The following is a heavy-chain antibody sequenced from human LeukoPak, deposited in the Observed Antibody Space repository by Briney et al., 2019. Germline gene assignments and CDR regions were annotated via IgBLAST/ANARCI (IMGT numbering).Heavy chain of an antibody. Sequence: ASVKVSCKASGYTFTSYDINWVRQATGQGLEWMGWMNPNSGNTGYAQKFQGRVTMTSNTSISTAYMELSSLRSEDTAVYYCARSDWLGESLDYYYGMDVWGQGTTVTVSS. CDR1: GYTFTSYD. D-gene: IGHD3-10*01. J-gene: IGHJ6*02. CDR3: ARSDWLGESLDYYYGMDV. V-gene: IGHV1-8*01. CDR2: MNPNSGNT.